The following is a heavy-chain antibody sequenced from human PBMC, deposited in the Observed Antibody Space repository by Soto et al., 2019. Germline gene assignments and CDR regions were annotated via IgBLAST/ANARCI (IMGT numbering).Heavy chain of an antibody. CDR2: IFDSGTT. J-gene: IGHJ4*02. CDR3: AREVSGTGAFDY. V-gene: IGHV4-31*02. CDR1: GGSISSVNHY. D-gene: IGHD2-8*02. Sequence: QVQLEQSGPGLVKPSQTLSLTCNISGGSISSVNHYWSWIRQSPREGLEWIGYIFDSGTTHYNPSVKGRVTILGDTSQSQFSLTILSVTVADSAVYYSAREVSGTGAFDYWGRGTLVTVSS.